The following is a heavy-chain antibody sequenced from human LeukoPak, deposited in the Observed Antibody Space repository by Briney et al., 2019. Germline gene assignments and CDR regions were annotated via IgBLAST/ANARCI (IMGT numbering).Heavy chain of an antibody. CDR2: INGDGSST. CDR3: ARAPTVLVGYCSSSSCQADY. D-gene: IGHD2-2*01. V-gene: IGHV3-74*01. Sequence: QSGGSLRLSCAASGFTFSSYSMNWVRQAPGKGLVWVSRINGDGSSTSNADAVKGRFTISRDNAKNTLFLQMNSLRAEDTAVYYCARAPTVLVGYCSSSSCQADYWGQGTLVTVSS. CDR1: GFTFSSYS. J-gene: IGHJ4*02.